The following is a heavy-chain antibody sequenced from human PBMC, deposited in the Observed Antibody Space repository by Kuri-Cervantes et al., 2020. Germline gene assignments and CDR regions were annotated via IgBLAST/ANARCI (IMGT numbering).Heavy chain of an antibody. CDR2: ISYDGSNK. CDR1: GFTLSDYY. J-gene: IGHJ6*02. D-gene: IGHD3-10*01. V-gene: IGHV3-30-3*01. CDR3: ATVYGSGRRNYYYGMDV. Sequence: GGSLRLSCEASGFTLSDYYMDWVRQAPGKGLEWVAVISYDGSNKYYADSVKGRFTISRDNSKNTLYLQMNSLRAEDTAVYYCATVYGSGRRNYYYGMDVWGQGTTVTVSS.